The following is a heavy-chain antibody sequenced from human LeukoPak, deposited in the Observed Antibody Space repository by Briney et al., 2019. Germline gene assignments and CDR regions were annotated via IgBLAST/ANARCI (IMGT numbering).Heavy chain of an antibody. J-gene: IGHJ3*02. CDR3: AREKGGRWSIAAASSVSQWSIAARRGAFDI. Sequence: SETLSLTCTVSGGSMSTFYWSWIRQPPGKGLEWIGEINHSGSTNYNPSLKSRVTISVDTSKNQFSLKLSSVTAADTAVYYCAREKGGRWSIAAASSVSQWSIAARRGAFDIWGQGTMVTVSS. D-gene: IGHD6-6*01. CDR2: INHSGST. CDR1: GGSMSTFY. V-gene: IGHV4-34*01.